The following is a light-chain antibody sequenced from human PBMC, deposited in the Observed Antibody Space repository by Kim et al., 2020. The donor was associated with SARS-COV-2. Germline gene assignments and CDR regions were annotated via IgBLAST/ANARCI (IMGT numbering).Light chain of an antibody. CDR2: YDS. Sequence: SYELTQPPSVSVAPRRPATRPCEGNNIESKSVHCYQQRPGQVPLLVIYYDSDRPSGIPERFSASYSGNTATLTISRVEAGGVADYYCQVWDSSSDVVVFGVGTQLTV. J-gene: IGLJ2*01. V-gene: IGLV3-21*04. CDR1: NIESKS. CDR3: QVWDSSSDVVV.